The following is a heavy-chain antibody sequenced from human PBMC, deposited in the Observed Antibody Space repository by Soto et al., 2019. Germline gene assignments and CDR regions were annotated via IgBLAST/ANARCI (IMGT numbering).Heavy chain of an antibody. CDR1: GFTFSSYA. CDR3: ARGQEPATAILDPPPSEGGFDY. D-gene: IGHD2-21*02. V-gene: IGHV3-30-3*01. Sequence: GGSLRLSYAASGFTFSSYAMHWVRQAPGKGLEWVAVISYDGSNKYYADSVKGRFTISRDNSKNTLYLQMNSLRAEDTAVYYCARGQEPATAILDPPPSEGGFDYWGQGTLVTVSS. J-gene: IGHJ4*02. CDR2: ISYDGSNK.